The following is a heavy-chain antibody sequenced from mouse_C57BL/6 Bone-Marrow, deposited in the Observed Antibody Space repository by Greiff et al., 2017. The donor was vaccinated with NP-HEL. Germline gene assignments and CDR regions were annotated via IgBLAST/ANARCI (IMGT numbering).Heavy chain of an antibody. D-gene: IGHD2-1*01. V-gene: IGHV1-55*01. J-gene: IGHJ4*01. CDR2: IYPGSGST. CDR1: GYTFTSYW. Sequence: QVQLQQPGAELVKPGASVKMSCKASGYTFTSYWITWVKQRPGQGLEWIGDIYPGSGSTNYNEKFKGKATLTVDTSSSTAYMQLSSLTSEDSAVYYCARLDFRVLYGNLYYAMDYWGQGTSVTVSS. CDR3: ARLDFRVLYGNLYYAMDY.